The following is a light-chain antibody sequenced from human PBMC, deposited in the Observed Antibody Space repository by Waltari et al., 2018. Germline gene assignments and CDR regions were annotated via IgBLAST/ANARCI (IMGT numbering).Light chain of an antibody. V-gene: IGKV1-39*01. Sequence: DIQMTQSPSSLSASVGDRVTITCRARQSISSYLNWYQQKPGKAPKLLIYAASSLQSGVPSRFSGSGSGTDFTLTISSLQAEDVAVYYCQQYYSTPKYTFGQGTKLEIK. CDR3: QQYYSTPKYT. J-gene: IGKJ2*01. CDR2: AAS. CDR1: QSISSY.